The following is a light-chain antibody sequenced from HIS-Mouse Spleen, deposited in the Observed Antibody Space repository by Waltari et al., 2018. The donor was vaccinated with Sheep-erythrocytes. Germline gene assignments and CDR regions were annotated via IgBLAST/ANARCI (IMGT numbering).Light chain of an antibody. CDR3: CSYAGSYNHV. CDR1: SSDVGGYNY. V-gene: IGLV2-11*01. CDR2: AVS. J-gene: IGLJ1*01. Sequence: QSALTQPRSVSGSPGQSVTISCTGTSSDVGGYNYVSLYQQHPGKAPKRMIYAVSKRPSGVPDRFSGSKSGNTASLTISGLQAEDEADYYCCSYAGSYNHVFATGTKVTVL.